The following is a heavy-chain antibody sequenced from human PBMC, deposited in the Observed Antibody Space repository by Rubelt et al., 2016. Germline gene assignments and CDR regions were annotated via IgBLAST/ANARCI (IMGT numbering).Heavy chain of an antibody. D-gene: IGHD6-13*01. V-gene: IGHV3-23*01. Sequence: VSGKGLEWVSHISSSGSAIHYGDSVKGRFTISRDNSKNTLYLQMNSLRAEDTAGYYCAKDTQSSWRVNWFDPWGQGTLVTVSS. J-gene: IGHJ5*02. CDR3: AKDTQSSWRVNWFDP. CDR2: ISSSGSAI.